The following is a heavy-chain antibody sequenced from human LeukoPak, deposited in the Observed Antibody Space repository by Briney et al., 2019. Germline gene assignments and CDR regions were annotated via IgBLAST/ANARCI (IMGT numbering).Heavy chain of an antibody. J-gene: IGHJ3*02. Sequence: GSLRLSCAASGFTFRTYNMNWVRQAPGKGLEWVSYITSGGTTIYYADSVKGRFTISRDNAKNSLYLQMNSLRAEDTAVYYCAKEDSSSWSPNTDAFDIWGQGTMVTVSS. D-gene: IGHD6-13*01. V-gene: IGHV3-48*01. CDR1: GFTFRTYN. CDR2: ITSGGTTI. CDR3: AKEDSSSWSPNTDAFDI.